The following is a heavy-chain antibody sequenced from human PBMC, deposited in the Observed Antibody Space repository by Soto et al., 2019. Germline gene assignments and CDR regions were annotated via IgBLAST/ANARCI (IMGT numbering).Heavy chain of an antibody. J-gene: IGHJ4*02. CDR1: SGSISSSNW. Sequence: QVQLQESGPGLVKPSGTLSLTCAVSSGSISSSNWWSWVRQPPGKGLEWIGEIYHSGSTNYNPSLKSRVTISVDKSKNQFSLKLSSVTAADTAVYYCVRFITVTTGSRSQYFDYWGQGTLVTVSS. CDR2: IYHSGST. V-gene: IGHV4-4*02. CDR3: VRFITVTTGSRSQYFDY. D-gene: IGHD4-17*01.